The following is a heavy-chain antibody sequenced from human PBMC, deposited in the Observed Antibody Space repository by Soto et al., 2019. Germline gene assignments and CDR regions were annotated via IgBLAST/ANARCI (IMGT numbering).Heavy chain of an antibody. CDR1: GFTISSYS. Sequence: GGSLRLSCAASGFTISSYSMNWVRQAPGKGLEWVSSISGSSSYIYYADSVKGRFTISRDTAKNSLYLQMNSLRVEDTAVYYCARGYSYGGYYYSGMDVWGQGTTVTVSS. CDR2: ISGSSSYI. D-gene: IGHD5-18*01. J-gene: IGHJ6*02. V-gene: IGHV3-21*01. CDR3: ARGYSYGGYYYSGMDV.